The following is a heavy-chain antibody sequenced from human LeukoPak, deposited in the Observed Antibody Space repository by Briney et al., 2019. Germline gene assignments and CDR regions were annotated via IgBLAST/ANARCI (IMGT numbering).Heavy chain of an antibody. D-gene: IGHD1-26*01. V-gene: IGHV4-61*05. CDR1: GGSISSSSYY. Sequence: SETLSLTCTVSGGSISSSSYYWSWVRQPPGKGLEWIGYIYYSGSTNYNPSLKSRVTISVDTSKNQFSLKLSSVTAADTAVYYCARHPGSGSYWSAAGALWGFDYWGQGTLVTVSS. CDR2: IYYSGST. CDR3: ARHPGSGSYWSAAGALWGFDY. J-gene: IGHJ4*02.